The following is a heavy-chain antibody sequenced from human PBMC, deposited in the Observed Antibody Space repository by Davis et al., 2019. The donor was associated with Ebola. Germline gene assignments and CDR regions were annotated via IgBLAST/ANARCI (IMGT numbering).Heavy chain of an antibody. J-gene: IGHJ4*02. CDR1: GYNFTNYW. V-gene: IGHV5-51*01. CDR3: ARQMSNRGAY. Sequence: GESLKISCKGSGYNFTNYWIGWVRQMPGKGLEWMGIIYPGDSDIRYSPPFQGRVIISADKSISTAYLQWSSLKASDSAMYYCARQMSNRGAYWGQGTLVTVSS. CDR2: IYPGDSDI.